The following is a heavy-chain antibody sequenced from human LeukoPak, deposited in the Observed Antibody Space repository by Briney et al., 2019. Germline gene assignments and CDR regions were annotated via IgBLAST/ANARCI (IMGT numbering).Heavy chain of an antibody. CDR2: IKQDGSEK. CDR3: ARMGLVPAAPQYNWFDP. J-gene: IGHJ5*02. D-gene: IGHD2-2*01. Sequence: PGGSLRLSCAASGFTFSSYWMSWVRQAPGKGLEWVANIKQDGSEKYYVDSVKGRFTISRDNAKNSLYLQMNSLRAEDTAVYYCARMGLVPAAPQYNWFDPWGQGTLVTVSS. V-gene: IGHV3-7*01. CDR1: GFTFSSYW.